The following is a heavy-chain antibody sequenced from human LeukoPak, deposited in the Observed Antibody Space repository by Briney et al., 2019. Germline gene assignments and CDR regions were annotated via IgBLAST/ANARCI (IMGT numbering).Heavy chain of an antibody. D-gene: IGHD6-6*01. CDR2: ISAYNGNT. V-gene: IGHV1-18*01. CDR1: GGTFSSYA. J-gene: IGHJ5*02. Sequence: ASVKVSCKASGGTFSSYAISWVRQAPGQGLEWMGWISAYNGNTNYAQKLQGRVTMTTDTSTSTAYMALRSLRSDDTAVYYCARGWSIEAAPPEGWFDPWGQGTLVTVSS. CDR3: ARGWSIEAAPPEGWFDP.